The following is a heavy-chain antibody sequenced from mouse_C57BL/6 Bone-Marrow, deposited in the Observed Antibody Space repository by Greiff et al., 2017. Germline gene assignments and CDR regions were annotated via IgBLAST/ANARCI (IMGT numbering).Heavy chain of an antibody. J-gene: IGHJ3*01. D-gene: IGHD5-1-1*01. Sequence: QVQLQQSGPELVKPGASVKLSCKASGYAFSSSWMNWVKQRPGKGLEWIGRIYPGDGGTNYNGKFKGKATLTADKSSSTAYMQLSSLTSEDSAVYFCENINQNTRAYWGQGTLVTVSA. V-gene: IGHV1-82*01. CDR3: ENINQNTRAY. CDR1: GYAFSSSW. CDR2: IYPGDGGT.